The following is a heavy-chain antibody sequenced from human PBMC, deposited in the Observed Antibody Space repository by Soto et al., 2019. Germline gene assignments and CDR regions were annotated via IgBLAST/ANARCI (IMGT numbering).Heavy chain of an antibody. CDR2: ISGSGGST. CDR3: AKGFRTKGVVASLNAFDI. Sequence: PGGSLRLSCAASGFTFSSYAMSWVRQAPGKGLEWVSAISGSGGSTYYADSVKGRFTISRDNSKNTLYLQMNSLRAEDTAVYYCAKGFRTKGVVASLNAFDIWGQGTMVTVSS. D-gene: IGHD2-15*01. J-gene: IGHJ3*02. V-gene: IGHV3-23*01. CDR1: GFTFSSYA.